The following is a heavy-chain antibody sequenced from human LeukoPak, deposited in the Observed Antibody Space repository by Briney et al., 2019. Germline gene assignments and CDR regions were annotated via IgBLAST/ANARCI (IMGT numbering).Heavy chain of an antibody. CDR3: ARLSSHYGDYKVDP. CDR2: MNPHSGKT. CDR1: GYPFNNYD. J-gene: IGHJ5*02. Sequence: ASVKVSCKASGYPFNNYDINWVRQATGQGLEWMGWMNPHSGKTGYAQNFQGRVTMTRDTSISTAYMELSSLRSEDTAVYYCARLSSHYGDYKVDPWGQGTLVTVSS. V-gene: IGHV1-8*01. D-gene: IGHD4-17*01.